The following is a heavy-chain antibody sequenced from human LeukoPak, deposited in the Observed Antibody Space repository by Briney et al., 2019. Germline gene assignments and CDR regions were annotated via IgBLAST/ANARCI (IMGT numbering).Heavy chain of an antibody. CDR3: TRSPGVLLWFGESYMDV. V-gene: IGHV1-18*01. CDR2: ISAYNGNT. D-gene: IGHD3-10*01. J-gene: IGHJ6*03. Sequence: ASVKVSCKASGYTFTSYGISWVRQAPGQGLEWMGWISAYNGNTNYAQKLQGRVTMTTDTSTSTAYMELRSLRSDDTAVYYCTRSPGVLLWFGESYMDVWGKGTTVTVSS. CDR1: GYTFTSYG.